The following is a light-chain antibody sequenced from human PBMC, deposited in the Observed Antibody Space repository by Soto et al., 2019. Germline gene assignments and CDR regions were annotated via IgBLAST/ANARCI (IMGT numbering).Light chain of an antibody. CDR3: QQYGSSPLT. CDR2: GAS. V-gene: IGKV3-20*01. Sequence: ESVLTQSPGTLSLSPGERATLSCRASQSVRSSHLAWYQQKPGQAPRLLIYGASSRATGIPDRFSGSGSGTDFTLTISRLEPEDFAVYYCQQYGSSPLTFGGGTKVDI. J-gene: IGKJ4*01. CDR1: QSVRSSH.